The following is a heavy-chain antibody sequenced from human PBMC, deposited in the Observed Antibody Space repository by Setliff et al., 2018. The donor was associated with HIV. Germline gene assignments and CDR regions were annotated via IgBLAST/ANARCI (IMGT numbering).Heavy chain of an antibody. Sequence: SETLSLTCAVYGGSFSGSFWSWIRQPPGKGLEWIGEINHSGDTNYSPSLKSRVSMSVDTSKNQFSLKLSAVTSADTAVYYCVRRAGRHRLLRSGVAGTLDSWGQGTLVTVSS. V-gene: IGHV4-34*01. CDR3: VRRAGRHRLLRSGVAGTLDS. CDR1: GGSFSGSF. J-gene: IGHJ4*02. D-gene: IGHD6-19*01. CDR2: INHSGDT.